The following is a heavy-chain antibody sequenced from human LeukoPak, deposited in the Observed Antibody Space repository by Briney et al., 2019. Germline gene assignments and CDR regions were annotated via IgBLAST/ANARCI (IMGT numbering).Heavy chain of an antibody. CDR1: GFTFSGSA. CDR2: IRSKANSYAT. J-gene: IGHJ6*03. CDR3: AKYRGYYYDSSGYYVPNYYYMDV. V-gene: IGHV3-73*01. D-gene: IGHD3-22*01. Sequence: PGGSLRLSCAASGFTFSGSAMLWVRQASGKGLEWVGRIRSKANSYATAYAASVKGRFTISRDDSKNTAYLQMNSLRAEDTAVYYCAKYRGYYYDSSGYYVPNYYYMDVWGKGTTVTVSS.